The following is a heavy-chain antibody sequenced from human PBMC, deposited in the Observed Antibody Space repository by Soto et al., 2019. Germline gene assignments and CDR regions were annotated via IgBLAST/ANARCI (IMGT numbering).Heavy chain of an antibody. J-gene: IGHJ4*02. D-gene: IGHD6-19*01. CDR2: INANSGTT. V-gene: IGHV1-46*03. CDR3: ARDRNLETSAWARDY. Sequence: QVQLVQSGAEVKKPGAAVEVSCKASGYTFTSHYVHWVRQAPGQGLEWMGLINANSGTTSYAQKFQGRVTMTRDTSTSTVYMELSSLRFEATAVYYCARDRNLETSAWARDYWGQGTLVTVSS. CDR1: GYTFTSHY.